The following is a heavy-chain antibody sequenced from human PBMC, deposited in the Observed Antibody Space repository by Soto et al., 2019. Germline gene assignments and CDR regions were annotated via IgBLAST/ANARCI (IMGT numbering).Heavy chain of an antibody. D-gene: IGHD4-4*01. CDR2: IWYDGSNK. J-gene: IGHJ6*02. V-gene: IGHV3-33*01. CDR3: ARDKFLSKRYSNYSHYYYGMDV. CDR1: GFTFSSYG. Sequence: QVQLVESGGGVVQPGRSLRLSCAASGFTFSSYGMHWVRQAPGKGLEWVAVIWYDGSNKYYADSVKGRFTISRDNSKNTLYLQMNSLRAEDTAVYYCARDKFLSKRYSNYSHYYYGMDVWGQGTTVTVSS.